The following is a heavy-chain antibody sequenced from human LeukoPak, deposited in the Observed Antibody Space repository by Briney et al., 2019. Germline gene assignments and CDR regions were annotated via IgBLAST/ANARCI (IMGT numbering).Heavy chain of an antibody. J-gene: IGHJ4*02. Sequence: GGSLRLSCAASGFTFSSYAMNWVCQAPGKGLEWVSFISGSGGSTYHVDSVKGRFTISRDNSKNTLYLQMNSLRAEDTAVYYCAKTPYVDIRMVTFDYWGQGALVTVSS. CDR1: GFTFSSYA. CDR2: ISGSGGST. D-gene: IGHD5-18*01. V-gene: IGHV3-23*01. CDR3: AKTPYVDIRMVTFDY.